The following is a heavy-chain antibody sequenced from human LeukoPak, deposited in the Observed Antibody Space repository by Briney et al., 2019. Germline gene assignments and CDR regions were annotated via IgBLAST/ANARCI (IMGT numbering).Heavy chain of an antibody. CDR3: ARAPGGSGWYRG. J-gene: IGHJ4*02. CDR2: INPNSGGT. V-gene: IGHV1-2*02. CDR1: GYTFTGYY. Sequence: ASVKVSCKASGYTFTGYYMHWVRQAPGQGLEWMGWINPNSGGTNYAQKFQGRVTMTRDTSISTAYMELSRLRSDDTAVYYCARAPGGSGWYRGWGQGALVTVSS. D-gene: IGHD6-13*01.